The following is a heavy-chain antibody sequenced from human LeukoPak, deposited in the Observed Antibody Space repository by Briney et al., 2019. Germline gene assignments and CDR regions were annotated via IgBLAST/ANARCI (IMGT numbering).Heavy chain of an antibody. CDR3: AKDIPGILWFGE. CDR2: IYYSGST. V-gene: IGHV4-59*12. J-gene: IGHJ4*02. D-gene: IGHD3-10*01. Sequence: SETLSLTCTVSGGSISSYYWSWIRQPPGKGLEWIGYIYYSGSTNYNPSLKSRVTISVDTSKNQFSLKLSSVTAADTAVYYCAKDIPGILWFGEWGQGTLVTVSS. CDR1: GGSISSYY.